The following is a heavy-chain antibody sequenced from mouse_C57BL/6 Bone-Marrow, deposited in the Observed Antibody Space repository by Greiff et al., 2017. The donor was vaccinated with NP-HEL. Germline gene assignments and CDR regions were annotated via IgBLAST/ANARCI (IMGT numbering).Heavy chain of an antibody. Sequence: EVQVVESGGDLVKPGGSLKLSCAASGFTFSSYGMSWVRQTPDQRLEWVATISSGGSYTYYPDSVKGRFTISRDNAKNTLYLQMSSLKSEDTAMYYCARQGLRRKFDYWGQGTTLTVSS. D-gene: IGHD2-4*01. V-gene: IGHV5-6*01. CDR1: GFTFSSYG. CDR2: ISSGGSYT. CDR3: ARQGLRRKFDY. J-gene: IGHJ2*01.